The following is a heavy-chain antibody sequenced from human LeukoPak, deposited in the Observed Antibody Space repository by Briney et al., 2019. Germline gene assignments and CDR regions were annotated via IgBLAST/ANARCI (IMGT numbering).Heavy chain of an antibody. CDR1: GYTFTSYG. D-gene: IGHD1-26*01. CDR2: ISAYNGNT. J-gene: IGHJ4*02. V-gene: IGHV1-18*01. CDR3: TRDNRQWEPGGFDY. Sequence: ASVKVSCKSSGYTFTSYGISWVRQAPGQGLEWMGWISAYNGNTNYAQKLQGRVTMTTDTSTSTAYMELRSLRSDNTAVYYCTRDNRQWEPGGFDYWGQGTLVTVSS.